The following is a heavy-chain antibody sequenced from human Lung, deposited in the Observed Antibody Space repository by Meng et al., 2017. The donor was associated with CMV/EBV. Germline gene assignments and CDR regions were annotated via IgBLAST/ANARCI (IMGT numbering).Heavy chain of an antibody. CDR1: GFIFSDYY. J-gene: IGHJ5*02. Sequence: GGPXRLXCAASGFIFSDYYMTWIRQAPGKGLEWVAYISSSGSIKKYADSVEGRFTISRDNAKKSLYLQMNSLGAEDTAFYYCARDFSAVHNWFDAWGRGTLVTVSS. CDR3: ARDFSAVHNWFDA. D-gene: IGHD1-26*01. V-gene: IGHV3-11*04. CDR2: ISSSGSIK.